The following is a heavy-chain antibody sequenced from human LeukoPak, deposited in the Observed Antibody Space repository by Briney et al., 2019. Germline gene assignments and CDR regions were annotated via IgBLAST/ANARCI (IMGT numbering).Heavy chain of an antibody. D-gene: IGHD3-3*01. J-gene: IGHJ3*02. V-gene: IGHV1-69*05. CDR3: ATEIPGRPRVYIWSGYSSTPSAFDI. Sequence: EASVKVSCKASGGTFSSYAISWVRQAPGQGLEWMGGIIPIFGTANYAQKFQGRVTITTDESTSTAYMELSSLRSEDTAVYYCATEIPGRPRVYIWSGYSSTPSAFDIWGQGTMVTVSS. CDR1: GGTFSSYA. CDR2: IIPIFGTA.